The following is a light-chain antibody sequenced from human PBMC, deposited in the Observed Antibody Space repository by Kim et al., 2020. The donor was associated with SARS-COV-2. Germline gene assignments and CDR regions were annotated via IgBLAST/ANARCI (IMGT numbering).Light chain of an antibody. V-gene: IGLV1-44*01. J-gene: IGLJ3*02. Sequence: GQRVTISCSGSDSNIGSNIVTWYEQLPGTAPKLLIFGDNQRPSGVPDRFSGSKSDTSASLVISGLQSEDEADYYCAAWDDTLNGPVFGGGTQLTVL. CDR3: AAWDDTLNGPV. CDR1: DSNIGSNI. CDR2: GDN.